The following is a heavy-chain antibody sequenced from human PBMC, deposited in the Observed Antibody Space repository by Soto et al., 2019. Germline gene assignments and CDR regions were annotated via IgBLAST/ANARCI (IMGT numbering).Heavy chain of an antibody. CDR2: ISGSGGST. D-gene: IGHD2-2*03. J-gene: IGHJ6*02. V-gene: IGHV3-23*01. Sequence: GGSLRLSCAASGFTFSSYAMSWVRQAPGKGLEWVSAISGSGGSTYYADSVKGRFTISRDNSKNTLYLQMNSLRAEDTAVYYCATNPALDMWRVDYYGMDVWGQGTTVTVSS. CDR1: GFTFSSYA. CDR3: ATNPALDMWRVDYYGMDV.